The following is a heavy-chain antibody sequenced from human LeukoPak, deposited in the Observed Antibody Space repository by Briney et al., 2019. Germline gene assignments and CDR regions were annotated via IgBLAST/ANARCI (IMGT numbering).Heavy chain of an antibody. D-gene: IGHD3-10*01. CDR1: GFTFSDYY. CDR2: ISSGSGYI. Sequence: GGSLRLSCAASGFTFSDYYMSWIRQAPGKGLEWVSSISSGSGYIYYADSVKGRSTISRDNAKNSLYLQMNSLRAEDTAVYYCARCGDGLPCDFDFWGQGTLVTVSS. J-gene: IGHJ4*02. CDR3: ARCGDGLPCDFDF. V-gene: IGHV3-11*06.